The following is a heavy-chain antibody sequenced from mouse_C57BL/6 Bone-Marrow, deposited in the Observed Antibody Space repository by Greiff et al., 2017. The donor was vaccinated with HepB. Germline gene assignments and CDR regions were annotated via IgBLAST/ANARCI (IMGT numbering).Heavy chain of an antibody. CDR3: ARRGGDYYGSSQSLGYWYFDV. Sequence: QVQLQQPGAELVKPGASVKLSCKASGYTFTSYWMHWVKQRPGQGLEWIGMIHPNSGSTNYNEKFKSKATLTVDKSSSTAYMQLSSLTSEDSAVYYWARRGGDYYGSSQSLGYWYFDVWGTGTTVTVSS. CDR2: IHPNSGST. D-gene: IGHD1-1*01. V-gene: IGHV1-64*01. J-gene: IGHJ1*03. CDR1: GYTFTSYW.